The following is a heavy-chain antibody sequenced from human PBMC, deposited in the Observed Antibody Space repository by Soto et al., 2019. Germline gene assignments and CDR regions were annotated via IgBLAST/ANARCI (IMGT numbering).Heavy chain of an antibody. D-gene: IGHD3-22*01. CDR3: ARSDPVQNYYDSSGYHPFDY. CDR1: GGTFSSYT. Sequence: GASVKVSCKASGGTFSSYTIIWVRQAPGQGLEWMGRIIPILGIANYAQKFQGRVTITADKSTSTAYMELSSLRSEDTAVYYCARSDPVQNYYDSSGYHPFDYWGQGTLVTVSS. V-gene: IGHV1-69*02. J-gene: IGHJ4*02. CDR2: IIPILGIA.